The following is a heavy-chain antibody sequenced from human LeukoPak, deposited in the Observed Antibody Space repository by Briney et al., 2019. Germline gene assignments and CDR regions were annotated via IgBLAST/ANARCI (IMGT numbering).Heavy chain of an antibody. D-gene: IGHD3-10*01. V-gene: IGHV3-64*01. CDR1: GFTFSSYA. CDR3: ARGATMVRGVIPCYYYYMDV. J-gene: IGHJ6*03. CDR2: ISSNGGST. Sequence: PGGSLRLSCAASGFTFSSYAMHWVRQAPGKGLEYVSAISSNGGSTYYANSVKGRFTISRDNSKNTLYLQMNSLRAEDTAVYYCARGATMVRGVIPCYYYYMDVWGKGTTVTISS.